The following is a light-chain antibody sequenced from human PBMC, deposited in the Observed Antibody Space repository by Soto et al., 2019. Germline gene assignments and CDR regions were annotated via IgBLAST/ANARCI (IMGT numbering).Light chain of an antibody. CDR3: QQYNSYSPA. CDR1: QSISSW. J-gene: IGKJ1*01. V-gene: IGKV1-5*03. Sequence: DSQLTPSPSTLSASVGDRVTINCRASQSISSWLAWYQQKPGKAPKLLIYKASSLESGVPSRFSGSGSGTEFTLTISSLQPDDFATYYCQQYNSYSPAFGQGTKVDI. CDR2: KAS.